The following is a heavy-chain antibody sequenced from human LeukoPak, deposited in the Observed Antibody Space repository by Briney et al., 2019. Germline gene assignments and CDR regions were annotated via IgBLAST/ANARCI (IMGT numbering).Heavy chain of an antibody. CDR1: GFTFSSYW. J-gene: IGHJ3*02. D-gene: IGHD2-21*02. CDR3: ARIGVVVVTAIVTIDAFDI. Sequence: GGSLRLSCAASGFTFSSYWMSWVRQAPGKGLEWVANIKQDGSEKYYVDSVKGRFTISRDKAKNSLYLQMNSLRAEDTAVYYCARIGVVVVTAIVTIDAFDIWGQGTMVTVSS. CDR2: IKQDGSEK. V-gene: IGHV3-7*01.